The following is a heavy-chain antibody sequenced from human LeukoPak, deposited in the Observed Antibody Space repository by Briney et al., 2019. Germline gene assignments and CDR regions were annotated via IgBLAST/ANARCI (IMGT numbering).Heavy chain of an antibody. D-gene: IGHD6-19*01. CDR2: MNTDGTVT. CDR1: GFTFSKYW. CDR3: ATKQWLSPPPDS. Sequence: GGSLRLSCAASGFTFSKYWMLWVRHAPGKGLESVSRMNTDGTVTTYADSVKGRFTVSRDNADNTIFLQMNSVRDEDTAVYYCATKQWLSPPPDSWGQGTPVTVSS. V-gene: IGHV3-74*01. J-gene: IGHJ4*02.